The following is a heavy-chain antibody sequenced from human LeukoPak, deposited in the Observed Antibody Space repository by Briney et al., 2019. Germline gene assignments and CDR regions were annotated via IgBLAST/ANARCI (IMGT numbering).Heavy chain of an antibody. V-gene: IGHV4-34*01. CDR3: ARIHSGYDWGIDY. D-gene: IGHD5-12*01. Sequence: PSETLSLTCAVYGGSFSGYYWSWIRQPPGKGLEWIGEINHSGSTNYNPSLKSRATVSVDTSKNQFSLKLSSVTAADTAVYYCARIHSGYDWGIDYWGQGTLVTVSS. CDR2: INHSGST. CDR1: GGSFSGYY. J-gene: IGHJ4*02.